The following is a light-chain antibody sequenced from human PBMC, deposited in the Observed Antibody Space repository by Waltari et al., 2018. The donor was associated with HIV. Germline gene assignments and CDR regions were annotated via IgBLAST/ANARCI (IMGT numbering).Light chain of an antibody. CDR3: QQSYSTPRT. J-gene: IGKJ1*01. V-gene: IGKV1-39*01. Sequence: DIQMTQSPSSLSASVGDRVTITCRASQSISSYLNWYQQKPGKAPKLLIYAASSLQSGCPSRFSGSGSVTDFTLTISSLQPEDFATYYCQQSYSTPRTFGQGTKVEIK. CDR1: QSISSY. CDR2: AAS.